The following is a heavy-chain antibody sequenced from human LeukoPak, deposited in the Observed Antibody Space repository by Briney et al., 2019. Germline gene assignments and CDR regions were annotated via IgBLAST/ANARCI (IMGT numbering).Heavy chain of an antibody. V-gene: IGHV3-48*02. CDR3: ARDRLWAFDI. CDR2: ISSSSSNI. D-gene: IGHD2-21*01. Sequence: GGSLRLSCAAFGFTFSSYSMNWVRQAPGKGLEWVSYISSSSSNIYYADSVKGRFTISRDNAKNSLHLQMNSLRDEDTAVYYCARDRLWAFDIWGQGTMVTVSS. J-gene: IGHJ3*02. CDR1: GFTFSSYS.